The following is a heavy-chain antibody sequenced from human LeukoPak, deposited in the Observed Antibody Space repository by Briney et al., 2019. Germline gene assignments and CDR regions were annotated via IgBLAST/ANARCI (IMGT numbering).Heavy chain of an antibody. J-gene: IGHJ5*02. D-gene: IGHD6-6*01. CDR1: GGSISSTHW. V-gene: IGHV4-4*02. Sequence: PSETLSLTCAVSGGSISSTHWWSWVRQPPGKGLEWIGEIYHSGSTNYNPSLKSRVAISVDTSKNQFSLKLSSLTAADTAVYYCAREREQLVLWFDPWGQGTLVTVSS. CDR3: AREREQLVLWFDP. CDR2: IYHSGST.